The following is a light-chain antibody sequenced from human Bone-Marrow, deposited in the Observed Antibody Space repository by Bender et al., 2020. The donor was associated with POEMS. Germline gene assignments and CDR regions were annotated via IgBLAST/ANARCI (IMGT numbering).Light chain of an antibody. Sequence: QSVLTQPPSASGTPGQRVTISCSGGSIGRNPIHWYQQPPGTAPRLFIYADDRRPSGVPNRFSASKSGSSASLAISGLQSEDAADYYCSTWDDRLNAWLFGGGTKLTVL. CDR2: ADD. CDR3: STWDDRLNAWL. CDR1: SIGRNP. J-gene: IGLJ3*02. V-gene: IGLV1-44*01.